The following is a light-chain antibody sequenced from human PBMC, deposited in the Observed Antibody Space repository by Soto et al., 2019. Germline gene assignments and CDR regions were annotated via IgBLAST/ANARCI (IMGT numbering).Light chain of an antibody. CDR3: QTWATGIQV. CDR1: SGHNTFT. V-gene: IGLV4-69*01. J-gene: IGLJ2*01. CDR2: VDSDGSH. Sequence: QPVLTQSPSASASLGASVKLTCTLSSGHNTFTIAWHQQQPEKGPRYLMKVDSDGSHIRGDGIPDRFSGSSNSGAERYLTISSLQPEDEADYYCQTWATGIQVFGGGTKLTVL.